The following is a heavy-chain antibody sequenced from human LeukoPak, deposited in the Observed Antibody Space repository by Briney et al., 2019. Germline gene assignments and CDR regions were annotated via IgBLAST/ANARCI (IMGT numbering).Heavy chain of an antibody. D-gene: IGHD5-12*01. CDR1: GYSFTNYW. CDR2: IYPGDSNT. Sequence: GESLKISCKGSGYSFTNYWIGWVRQMPGKGLEWMGIIYPGDSNTKYSPSFQGQVTISADKSINTAYLQWSSLKASDTAMYYCARHNDGYSGYGGIDYWGQGTLVTVSS. J-gene: IGHJ4*02. V-gene: IGHV5-51*01. CDR3: ARHNDGYSGYGGIDY.